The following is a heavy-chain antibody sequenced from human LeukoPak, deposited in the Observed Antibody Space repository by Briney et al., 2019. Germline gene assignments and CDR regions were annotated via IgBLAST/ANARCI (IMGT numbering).Heavy chain of an antibody. CDR3: AISYGSGSYYDHYYYGMDV. CDR1: TFTFSDYS. CDR2: ISSSSTNI. V-gene: IGHV3-21*01. Sequence: PGGSLRLSCAASTFTFSDYSMNWVRQAPGKGLEWVSSISSSSTNIYYADSVRGRFTISRDNAKKSLYLQMNSLRAEDTAVYYCAISYGSGSYYDHYYYGMDVWGQGTTVTVSS. D-gene: IGHD3-10*01. J-gene: IGHJ6*02.